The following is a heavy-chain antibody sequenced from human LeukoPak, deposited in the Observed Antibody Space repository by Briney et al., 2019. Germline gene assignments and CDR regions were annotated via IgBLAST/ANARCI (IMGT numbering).Heavy chain of an antibody. Sequence: ASVKVSCKASGYTFTGYYMHWVRQAPGQGLEWMGIINPSGGSTSYAQKFQGRVTMTRDTSTSTVYMELSSLRSEDTAVYYCARVLAVTGYPNLGFDYWGQGTLVTVSS. CDR3: ARVLAVTGYPNLGFDY. CDR1: GYTFTGYY. V-gene: IGHV1-46*01. CDR2: INPSGGST. J-gene: IGHJ4*02. D-gene: IGHD3-9*01.